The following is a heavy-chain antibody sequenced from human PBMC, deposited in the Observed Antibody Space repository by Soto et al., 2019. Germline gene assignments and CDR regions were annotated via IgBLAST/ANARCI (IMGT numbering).Heavy chain of an antibody. CDR3: AREAFGELSNDGDAFDI. J-gene: IGHJ3*02. CDR2: IIPILGIA. D-gene: IGHD3-10*01. V-gene: IGHV1-69*04. CDR1: GGTFSSYT. Sequence: SVKVSCKASGGTFSSYTISWVRQAPGQGLEWMGRIIPILGIANYAQKFQGRVTITADKSTSTAYMELSSLRSEDTAVYYCAREAFGELSNDGDAFDIWGQGTMVTVSS.